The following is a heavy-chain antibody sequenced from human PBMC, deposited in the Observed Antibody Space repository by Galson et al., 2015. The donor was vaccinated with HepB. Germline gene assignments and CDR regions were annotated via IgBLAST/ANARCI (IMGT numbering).Heavy chain of an antibody. CDR2: ISAYNGDT. CDR3: ARDPSNTSGRWVYLDY. V-gene: IGHV1-18*01. J-gene: IGHJ4*02. CDR1: GYIFSHHG. Sequence: SVKVSCKASGYIFSHHGIRWVRQAPGQGLEWMGWISAYNGDTHYQQNLQGRLTMTTDTSTSTAYMELRSLRSDDAAIYYCARDPSNTSGRWVYLDYWGQGTLVTVSS. D-gene: IGHD6-19*01.